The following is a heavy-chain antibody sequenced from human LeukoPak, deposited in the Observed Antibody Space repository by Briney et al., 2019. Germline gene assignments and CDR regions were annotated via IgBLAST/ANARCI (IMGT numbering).Heavy chain of an antibody. Sequence: QPGGSLRLSCAASGFTFSSYAVHWVRQAPGKGLEWVAVISYDGTNRYYADSVKGRFTISRDNPKNTLYLQMNSLRGEDTAVYYCARSDYGDYVAWGQGTLVTVSS. D-gene: IGHD4-17*01. V-gene: IGHV3-30-3*01. CDR1: GFTFSSYA. J-gene: IGHJ5*02. CDR3: ARSDYGDYVA. CDR2: ISYDGTNR.